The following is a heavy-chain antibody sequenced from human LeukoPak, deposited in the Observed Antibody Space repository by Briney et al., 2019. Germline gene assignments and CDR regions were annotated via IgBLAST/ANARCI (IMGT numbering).Heavy chain of an antibody. V-gene: IGHV3-30*18. J-gene: IGHJ4*02. CDR1: GFTFSSYG. CDR3: AKERLWIFGALGY. CDR2: ISYDGSNK. D-gene: IGHD3-3*01. Sequence: GGSLRLSCAASGFTFSSYGMHWVRQAPGKGLEWVAVISYDGSNKYYADSVKGRFTISRDNSKNTPYLQMNSLRAEDTAVYYCAKERLWIFGALGYWGQGTLVTVSS.